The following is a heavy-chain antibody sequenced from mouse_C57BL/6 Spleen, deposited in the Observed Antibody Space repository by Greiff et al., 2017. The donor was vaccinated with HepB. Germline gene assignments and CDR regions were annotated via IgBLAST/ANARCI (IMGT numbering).Heavy chain of an antibody. J-gene: IGHJ1*03. CDR2: IDPQDGET. D-gene: IGHD2-2*01. Sequence: EVKLVESGAELVKPGASVKLSCTASGFNIKDYYMHWVKQRTEQGLEWIGRIDPQDGETKYAPKFQGKATITADTSSNTAYLQLSSLTSEDTAVYYCARGDSMVTTRYFDVWGTGTTVTVSS. CDR1: GFNIKDYY. CDR3: ARGDSMVTTRYFDV. V-gene: IGHV14-2*01.